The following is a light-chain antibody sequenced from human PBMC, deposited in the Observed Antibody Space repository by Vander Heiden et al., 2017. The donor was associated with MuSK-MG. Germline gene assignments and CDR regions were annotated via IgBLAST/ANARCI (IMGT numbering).Light chain of an antibody. CDR3: QQRSNWHQFPLT. CDR2: DAS. Sequence: EIVLTQSPATLSLSPGERATLSCRASQSVSSYLAWYQQKPGQAPRLLIYDASNRATGIPARFSGSGSGTDISLTISSLEPEEFAVYYCQQRSNWHQFPLTFGGGTKVEIK. V-gene: IGKV3-11*01. CDR1: QSVSSY. J-gene: IGKJ4*01.